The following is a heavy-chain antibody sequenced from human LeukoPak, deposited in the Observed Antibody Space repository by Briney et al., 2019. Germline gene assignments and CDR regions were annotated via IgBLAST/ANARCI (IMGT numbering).Heavy chain of an antibody. D-gene: IGHD6-13*01. CDR3: AKDSGYSSSCDY. J-gene: IGHJ4*02. Sequence: GRSLRLSCAASGFTFSSYGMHWVRQAPGKGLEWVAVISYDGSNKYYADSVKGRFTISRDNSKNTLYLQMNSLRAEDTAVYYCAKDSGYSSSCDYWGQGTLVTVSS. V-gene: IGHV3-30*18. CDR2: ISYDGSNK. CDR1: GFTFSSYG.